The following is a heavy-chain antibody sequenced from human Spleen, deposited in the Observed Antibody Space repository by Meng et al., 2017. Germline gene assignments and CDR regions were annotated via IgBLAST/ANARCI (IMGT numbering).Heavy chain of an antibody. Sequence: GSLRLSCAVYGGSFSGYYWSWIRQPPGKGLEWIGEINHSGSTNYNPSLKSRVTISVDTSKNQFSLNLTSVTAADTAVYYCARGDYYDSSGHYVASYYFDHWGQGTLVTVSS. CDR2: INHSGST. V-gene: IGHV4-34*01. J-gene: IGHJ4*02. D-gene: IGHD3-22*01. CDR3: ARGDYYDSSGHYVASYYFDH. CDR1: GGSFSGYY.